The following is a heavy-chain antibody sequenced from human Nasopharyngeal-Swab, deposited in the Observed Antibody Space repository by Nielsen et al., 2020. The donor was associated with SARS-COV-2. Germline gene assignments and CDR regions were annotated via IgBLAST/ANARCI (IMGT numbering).Heavy chain of an antibody. CDR3: ARGPRPKRHLDY. CDR1: GYTFASFD. Sequence: ASVKVSCKTSGYTFASFDINWLRHATARGLEWVGWISLDSGDTHYAQEFQGKVTLTRDTSRSTAYMELSSLRSEDTAVYYCARGPRPKRHLDYWGQGTLVTVSS. J-gene: IGHJ4*02. CDR2: ISLDSGDT. D-gene: IGHD1-1*01. V-gene: IGHV1-8*01.